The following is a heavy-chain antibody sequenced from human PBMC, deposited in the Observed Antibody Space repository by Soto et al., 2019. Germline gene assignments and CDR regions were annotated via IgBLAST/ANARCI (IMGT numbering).Heavy chain of an antibody. CDR3: ARIYDSSGYSVYAFDI. CDR1: GYSFTSYW. D-gene: IGHD3-22*01. CDR2: IYPGDSDT. J-gene: IGHJ3*02. Sequence: GESLKISCKGSGYSFTSYWIGWVRQMPGKGLEWMGIIYPGDSDTRYSPSFQGQVTISADKSFSTAYLQWSSLKASDTAMYYCARIYDSSGYSVYAFDIWGQGTMVTVSS. V-gene: IGHV5-51*01.